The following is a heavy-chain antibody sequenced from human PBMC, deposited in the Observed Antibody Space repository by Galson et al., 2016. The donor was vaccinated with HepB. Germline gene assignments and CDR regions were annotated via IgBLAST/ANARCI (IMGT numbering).Heavy chain of an antibody. J-gene: IGHJ6*02. V-gene: IGHV4-59*01. D-gene: IGHD6-19*01. CDR1: GASISGYY. Sequence: ETLSLTCTVSGASISGYYLSWIRQPPGKGLEWIGYIYYSGRTNYHPSLKSRVTISVDTSKNQFSLKLSSVTAADTAVYYCARDDSGGWYGSHYGMDVWGQGTTVTVSS. CDR2: IYYSGRT. CDR3: ARDDSGGWYGSHYGMDV.